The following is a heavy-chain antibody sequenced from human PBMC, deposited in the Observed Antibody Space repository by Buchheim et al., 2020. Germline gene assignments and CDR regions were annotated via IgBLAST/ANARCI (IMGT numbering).Heavy chain of an antibody. J-gene: IGHJ3*02. V-gene: IGHV3-48*01. Sequence: EEQLVESGGGLVQPGESLTLSCLVSGVSFSSYRLNWVRQAPGKGLEWISYISSSGGPIYYADSVRGRFTISRDKAKNSLYLQMYNLRVEDTALYYCATVRGNAFDMWGQGT. CDR1: GVSFSSYR. CDR3: ATVRGNAFDM. CDR2: ISSSGGPI. D-gene: IGHD3-10*01.